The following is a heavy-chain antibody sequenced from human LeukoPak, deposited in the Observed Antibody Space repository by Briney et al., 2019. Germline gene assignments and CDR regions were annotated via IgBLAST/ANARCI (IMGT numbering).Heavy chain of an antibody. CDR3: ARDDSNPARFRDINPYYYYGMDV. D-gene: IGHD3-22*01. V-gene: IGHV1-69*01. CDR2: IIPIFGTA. J-gene: IGHJ6*02. Sequence: ASVKVSCKASGGTFSNYAISWVRQAPGQGLEWMGGIIPIFGTANYAQKFQGRVTITADESTSTAYMELSSLRSEDTAVYYCARDDSNPARFRDINPYYYYGMDVWGQGTTVTVSS. CDR1: GGTFSNYA.